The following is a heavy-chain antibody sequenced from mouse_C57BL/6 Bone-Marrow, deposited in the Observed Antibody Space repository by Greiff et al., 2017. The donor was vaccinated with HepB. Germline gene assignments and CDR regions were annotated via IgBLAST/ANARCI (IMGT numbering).Heavy chain of an antibody. CDR1: GYSITSGYY. CDR3: SREGYYGSSLAWFAY. V-gene: IGHV3-6*01. J-gene: IGHJ3*01. CDR2: ISYDGSN. D-gene: IGHD1-1*01. Sequence: VQLKESGPGLVKPSQSLSLTCSVTGYSITSGYYWNWIRQFPGNKLEWMGYISYDGSNNYNPSLKNRISITRDTSKNQFFLKLNSVTTEDTATYYCSREGYYGSSLAWFAYWGQGTLVTVSA.